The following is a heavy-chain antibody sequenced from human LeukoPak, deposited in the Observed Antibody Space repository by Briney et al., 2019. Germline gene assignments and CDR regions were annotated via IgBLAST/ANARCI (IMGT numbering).Heavy chain of an antibody. Sequence: ASVKVSCKASGGTFSSYAISWVRQAPGQGLEWMGGIIPIFGTANYAQKFQGRVTITADESTSTAYMELSSLRSEDTAVYYCARDGDYYGSGSYYGFYWGQGTLVTVSS. CDR3: ARDGDYYGSGSYYGFY. D-gene: IGHD3-10*01. CDR2: IIPIFGTA. V-gene: IGHV1-69*13. J-gene: IGHJ4*02. CDR1: GGTFSSYA.